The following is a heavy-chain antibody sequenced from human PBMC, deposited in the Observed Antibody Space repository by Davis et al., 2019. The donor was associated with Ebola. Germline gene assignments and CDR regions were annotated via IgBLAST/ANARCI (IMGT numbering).Heavy chain of an antibody. J-gene: IGHJ4*02. CDR1: GSSFAVSW. D-gene: IGHD5-18*01. Sequence: GGSLRLSCTGSGSSFAVSWIAWVRQMPGKGLECMGIIYPGDSDTRYSPSFQGQVTISADKSITTAYLQWSSLKASDTAMYYCARRRRDTAMVDYWGQGTLVTVSS. CDR2: IYPGDSDT. V-gene: IGHV5-51*06. CDR3: ARRRRDTAMVDY.